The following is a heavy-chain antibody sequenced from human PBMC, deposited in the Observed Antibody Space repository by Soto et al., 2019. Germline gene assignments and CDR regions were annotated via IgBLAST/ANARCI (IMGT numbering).Heavy chain of an antibody. Sequence: ASVKVSCKASGYTFTGYYMHWVRQAPGQGLEWMGWINPNSGGTNYAQKFQGWVTMTRDTSISTAYMELSRLRSDDTAVYYCARGPDYGDYYYYGMDVWGQGTTVTVSS. V-gene: IGHV1-2*04. CDR3: ARGPDYGDYYYYGMDV. CDR1: GYTFTGYY. J-gene: IGHJ6*02. CDR2: INPNSGGT. D-gene: IGHD4-17*01.